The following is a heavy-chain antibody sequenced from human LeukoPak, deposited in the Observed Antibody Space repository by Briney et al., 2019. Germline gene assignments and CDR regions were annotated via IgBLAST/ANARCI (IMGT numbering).Heavy chain of an antibody. CDR2: ICYSGST. D-gene: IGHD6-13*01. CDR3: ARRTSSSWYDYYYYMDV. CDR1: GGSISSSSYY. J-gene: IGHJ6*03. Sequence: SETLSLTCTVSGGSISSSSYYWGWIRQPPGKGLEWIGSICYSGSTYYNPSLKSRVTISVDTSKNQFSLKLSSVTAADTAVYYCARRTSSSWYDYYYYMDVWGKGTTVTVSS. V-gene: IGHV4-39*01.